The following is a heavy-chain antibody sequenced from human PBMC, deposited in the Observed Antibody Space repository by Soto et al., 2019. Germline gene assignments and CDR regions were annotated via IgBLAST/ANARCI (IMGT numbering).Heavy chain of an antibody. CDR1: GGTFSSYA. CDR3: ARDPRYCGGDCENEY. J-gene: IGHJ4*02. V-gene: IGHV1-69*13. Sequence: SVKVSCKASGGTFSSYAISWVRQAPGQGLEWMGGIIPIFGTANYAQKFQGRVTITADESTSTAYMELSSLRSEDTAVYYCARDPRYCGGDCENEYSGQGTLVTVSS. D-gene: IGHD2-21*02. CDR2: IIPIFGTA.